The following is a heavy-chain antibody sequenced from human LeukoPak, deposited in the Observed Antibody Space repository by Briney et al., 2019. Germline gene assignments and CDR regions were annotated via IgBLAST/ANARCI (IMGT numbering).Heavy chain of an antibody. CDR1: GFTFSSYS. Sequence: GGSLRLSCAASGFTFSSYSMNWVRQAPGKGLEWVSYISSSSSTIYYADSVKGRFTISRDNAKNSLYLQMNSLRAEDTAVYYCARDYSSSSWPYYFDYWGQGTLVTVSS. V-gene: IGHV3-48*04. CDR3: ARDYSSSSWPYYFDY. D-gene: IGHD6-13*01. CDR2: ISSSSSTI. J-gene: IGHJ4*02.